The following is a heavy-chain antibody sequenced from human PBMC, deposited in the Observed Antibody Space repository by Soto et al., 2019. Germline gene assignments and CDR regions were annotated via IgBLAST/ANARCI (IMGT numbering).Heavy chain of an antibody. V-gene: IGHV3-30*18. Sequence: QVQLVESGGGVVQPGRSLRLSCAASGFTFSSYGMHWVRQAPGKGLEWVAVISYDGSNKYYADSVKGRFTISRDNSKNARYLQMNSLRAEDTAVYYCAKVWGSSGEYTDGFDPWGQGTLVTVSA. CDR3: AKVWGSSGEYTDGFDP. CDR2: ISYDGSNK. D-gene: IGHD6-19*01. CDR1: GFTFSSYG. J-gene: IGHJ5*02.